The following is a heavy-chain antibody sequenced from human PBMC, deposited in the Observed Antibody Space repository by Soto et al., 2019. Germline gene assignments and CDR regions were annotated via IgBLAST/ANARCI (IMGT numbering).Heavy chain of an antibody. J-gene: IGHJ4*02. V-gene: IGHV1-69*06. Sequence: SVKVSCKASGCTFSSYAISWVRQAPGQGLEWMGGIIPIFGTANYAQKFQGRVTITADKSTSTAYMELSSLRSEDKAVYYCARSYYYDSSGYTTPPTDYRGQGTRATVYS. CDR1: GCTFSSYA. D-gene: IGHD3-22*01. CDR2: IIPIFGTA. CDR3: ARSYYYDSSGYTTPPTDY.